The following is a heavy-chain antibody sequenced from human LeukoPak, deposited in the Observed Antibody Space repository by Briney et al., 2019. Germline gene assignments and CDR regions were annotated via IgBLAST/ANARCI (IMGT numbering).Heavy chain of an antibody. CDR1: GYTFTSYG. V-gene: IGHV1-18*04. J-gene: IGHJ3*02. CDR2: ISAYNGNT. CDR3: ARGYYDILTGWFPSDAFDI. Sequence: ASVKVSCKASGYTFTSYGISWVRQAPGQGLECMGWISAYNGNTNYAQKLQGRVTMTTDTSTSTAYMGLRSLRSDDTAVYYCARGYYDILTGWFPSDAFDIWGQGTMVTVSS. D-gene: IGHD3-9*01.